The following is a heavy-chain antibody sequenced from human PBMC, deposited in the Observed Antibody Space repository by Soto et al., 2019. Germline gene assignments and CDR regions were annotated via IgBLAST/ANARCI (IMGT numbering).Heavy chain of an antibody. CDR1: GFTFSSYA. CDR3: AKDFEYSSSATFDY. V-gene: IGHV3-23*01. Sequence: GGSLRLSCAASGFTFSSYAMSSVRQAPGKGLEWVSAISGSGGSTYYADSVKGRFTISRDNSKNTLYLQMNSLRAEDTAVYYCAKDFEYSSSATFDYWGQGTLVTVSS. CDR2: ISGSGGST. D-gene: IGHD6-6*01. J-gene: IGHJ4*02.